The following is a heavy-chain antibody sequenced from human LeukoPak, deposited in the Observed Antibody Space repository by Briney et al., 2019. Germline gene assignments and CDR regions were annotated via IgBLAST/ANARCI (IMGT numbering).Heavy chain of an antibody. Sequence: PSETLSLTCTVSGGSISSGDYYWSWIRQPPGKGLEWIGYIYYSGSTYYNPSLKGRVTISVDTSKNQFSLKLNSVTAADTAVYYCARRVGAGDSVAFDIWGQGTMVTVSS. D-gene: IGHD1-26*01. CDR1: GGSISSGDYY. CDR3: ARRVGAGDSVAFDI. V-gene: IGHV4-30-4*01. J-gene: IGHJ3*02. CDR2: IYYSGST.